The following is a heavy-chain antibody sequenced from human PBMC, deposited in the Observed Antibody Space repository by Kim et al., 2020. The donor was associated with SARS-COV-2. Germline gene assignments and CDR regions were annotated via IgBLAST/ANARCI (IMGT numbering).Heavy chain of an antibody. CDR1: GFTFSSCA. CDR2: ISYDGSNK. CDR3: ARDVWSRLRGLTYSYYGMDV. V-gene: IGHV3-30-3*01. Sequence: GGSLRLSCAASGFTFSSCAIHWVRQAPGKGLEWVAVISYDGSNKNYADSVKGRFTISRDNSKNTLYLQMNSLRAEDTALYYCARDVWSRLRGLTYSYYGMDVWGQRTTVTVSS. J-gene: IGHJ6*02. D-gene: IGHD3-10*01.